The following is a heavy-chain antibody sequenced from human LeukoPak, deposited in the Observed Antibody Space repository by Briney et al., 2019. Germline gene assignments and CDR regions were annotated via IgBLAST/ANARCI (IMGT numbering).Heavy chain of an antibody. CDR2: IYSSGST. Sequence: TLTLTCAVSGDSISSGGYSWSWIRPPQGKGLEWIGYIYSSGSTYYHPSLKTRVTISVDTSKNQFSLKLSSVTAADTAVYYCARDSVYSGSSLDYWGQGALVTVSS. D-gene: IGHD1-26*01. V-gene: IGHV4-30-4*07. CDR3: ARDSVYSGSSLDY. J-gene: IGHJ4*02. CDR1: GDSISSGGYS.